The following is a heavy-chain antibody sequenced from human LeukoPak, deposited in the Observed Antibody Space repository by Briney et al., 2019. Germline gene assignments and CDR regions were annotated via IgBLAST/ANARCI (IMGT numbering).Heavy chain of an antibody. Sequence: ASVKVSCKASGYTFTSYGISWVRQAPGQGLEWMGWIKPSNGNTNYAQKFQGRVNMTRDKSISTAYMELSSLRSDDTAVYFCARDVTKVTSSSHFYYMDVWGNGTTVTVSS. D-gene: IGHD4-17*01. CDR2: IKPSNGNT. CDR3: ARDVTKVTSSSHFYYMDV. J-gene: IGHJ6*03. CDR1: GYTFTSYG. V-gene: IGHV1-18*01.